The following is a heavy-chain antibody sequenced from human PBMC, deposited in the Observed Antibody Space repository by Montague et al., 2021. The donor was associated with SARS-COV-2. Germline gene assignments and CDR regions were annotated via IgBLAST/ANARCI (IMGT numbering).Heavy chain of an antibody. CDR2: IYNSGTT. CDR3: ARHRNYGDHSLDNWFHP. CDR1: GDSTSCPNCY. D-gene: IGHD4-17*01. J-gene: IGHJ5*02. V-gene: IGHV4-39*01. Sequence: SETLSLTCTVSGDSTSCPNCYWGWIRQAPGKGLDRIGNIYNSGTTYYNPSLKSRLTISIDTSKNQFSLKLTSVTAADTAVYYCARHRNYGDHSLDNWFHPWGQGTLVTVSS.